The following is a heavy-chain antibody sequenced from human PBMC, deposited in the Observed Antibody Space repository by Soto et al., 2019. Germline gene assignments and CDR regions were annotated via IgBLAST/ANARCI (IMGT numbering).Heavy chain of an antibody. D-gene: IGHD1-26*01. Sequence: GGSLRLSCAASGFTFSSYGMHWVRQAPGKGLEWVAVIWYDGSNKYYADSVKGRFTISRDNSKNTLYLQMNSLRAEDTAVYYCAGASGSYLDYYYYGMDVWGQGTTVTVSS. J-gene: IGHJ6*02. CDR1: GFTFSSYG. V-gene: IGHV3-33*01. CDR3: AGASGSYLDYYYYGMDV. CDR2: IWYDGSNK.